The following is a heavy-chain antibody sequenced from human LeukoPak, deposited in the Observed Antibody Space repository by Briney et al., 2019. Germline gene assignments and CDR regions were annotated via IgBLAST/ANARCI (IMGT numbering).Heavy chain of an antibody. V-gene: IGHV4-59*01. J-gene: IGHJ5*02. CDR1: GGSISSYY. Sequence: NPSETLSLTCTVSGGSISSYYWSWIRQPPGKGLEYIGYIYYSGSTNYNPSLKSRVTISVDTSKNQFSLKLSSVTAADTAVYYCARIPKYDFWSGYYWFDPWGQGTLVTVSS. D-gene: IGHD3-3*01. CDR3: ARIPKYDFWSGYYWFDP. CDR2: IYYSGST.